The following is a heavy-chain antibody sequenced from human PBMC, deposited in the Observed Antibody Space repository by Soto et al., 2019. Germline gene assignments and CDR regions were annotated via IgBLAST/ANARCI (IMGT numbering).Heavy chain of an antibody. J-gene: IGHJ6*02. Sequence: SVKVSCKASGGTFSSYAISWVRQAPGQGLEWMGGIIPIFGTANYAQKFQGRVTITADESTSTAYMELSSLRSEDTAVYYCASPPLVGATTAYYYYGMDVWGQGTTVTVSS. CDR1: GGTFSSYA. D-gene: IGHD1-26*01. CDR2: IIPIFGTA. CDR3: ASPPLVGATTAYYYYGMDV. V-gene: IGHV1-69*13.